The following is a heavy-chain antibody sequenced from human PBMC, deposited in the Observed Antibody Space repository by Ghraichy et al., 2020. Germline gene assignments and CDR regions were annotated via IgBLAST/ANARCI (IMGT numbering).Heavy chain of an antibody. D-gene: IGHD6-13*01. CDR3: AKDLHSITWYSIMDY. CDR2: IRSDGSDK. J-gene: IGHJ4*02. CDR1: GFTFSSFG. Sequence: LSLTCAASGFTFSSFGLHWVRQAPGKGLEWVAFIRSDGSDKFYADSVKGRFTISRDNSKNTLYLQMNSLRADDTAVYYCAKDLHSITWYSIMDYWGQGMLVTLSS. V-gene: IGHV3-30*02.